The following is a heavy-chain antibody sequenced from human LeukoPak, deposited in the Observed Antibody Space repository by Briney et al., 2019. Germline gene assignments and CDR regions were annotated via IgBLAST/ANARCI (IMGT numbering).Heavy chain of an antibody. J-gene: IGHJ3*02. CDR3: ARSLIDYGGSYDAFDI. CDR2: ITPILGTA. Sequence: SVKVSCKASGGTFSTYAISWVRRAPGQGLEWMGGITPILGTANYAQKFQGRVTINADQSTSTAYMELSSLRSEDTAVYYCARSLIDYGGSYDAFDIWGQGTMVTISS. V-gene: IGHV1-69*10. CDR1: GGTFSTYA. D-gene: IGHD4-23*01.